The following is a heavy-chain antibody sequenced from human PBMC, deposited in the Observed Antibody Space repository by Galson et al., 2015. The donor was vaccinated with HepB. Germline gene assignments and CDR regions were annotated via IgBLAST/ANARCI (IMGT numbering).Heavy chain of an antibody. CDR3: ARDHFDYSNAIYYFDS. Sequence: SLRLSCAVSGFTLSSSGMHWVRQAPGKGLEWVSVFHSDGDSDYADSVKGRFTISRDNSKNTLYLQMNSLRAEDTAVYFCARDHFDYSNAIYYFDSWGQGTLVTVSS. J-gene: IGHJ4*02. CDR2: FHSDGDS. CDR1: GFTLSSSG. D-gene: IGHD4-11*01. V-gene: IGHV3-NL1*01.